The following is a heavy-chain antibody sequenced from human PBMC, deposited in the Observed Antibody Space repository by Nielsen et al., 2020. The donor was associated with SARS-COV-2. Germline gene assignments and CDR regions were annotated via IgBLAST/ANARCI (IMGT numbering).Heavy chain of an antibody. CDR2: ISYDGSNK. D-gene: IGHD6-13*01. CDR1: GFTFSSYA. V-gene: IGHV3-30-3*01. Sequence: GESLKISCAASGFTFSSYAMHGVRQAPGKGLEWVAVISYDGSNKYYADSVKGRFTISTDMSKNTLYLQMNSLRPEDTAVYYCTKGAQLGDFWGQGTLVSVSS. CDR3: TKGAQLGDF. J-gene: IGHJ4*02.